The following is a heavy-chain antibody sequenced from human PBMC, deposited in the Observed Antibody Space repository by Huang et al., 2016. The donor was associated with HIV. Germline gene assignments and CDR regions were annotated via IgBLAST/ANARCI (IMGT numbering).Heavy chain of an antibody. J-gene: IGHJ4*02. CDR1: GYTFRNYG. V-gene: IGHV1-18*04. D-gene: IGHD3-10*01. CDR2: IRTSNGET. Sequence: QVHLVQSGAEVNKPGASVKVTCKTSGYTFRNYGVSWVRQAPAQRPEWMGWIRTSNGETHYAQQFQGRLTLTTETSTSTVYMELRSLASDDTAVYCARTLYNHYLHSNTYGDYWGQGTLVTVSS. CDR3: ARTLYNHYLHSNTYGDY.